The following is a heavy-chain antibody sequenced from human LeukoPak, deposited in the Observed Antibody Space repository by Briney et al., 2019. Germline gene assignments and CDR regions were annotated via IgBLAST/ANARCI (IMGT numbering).Heavy chain of an antibody. Sequence: ASVKVSCKASGYTFTSHSINWVRQAPGQGLEWMGWINMNTGNPTYAQGFAGRFVFSLDTSASTAYMQIISLRAEDTAVYYCARDRSIVHFDFWGQGTLVTASS. CDR3: ARDRSIVHFDF. CDR1: GYTFTSHS. D-gene: IGHD3-16*02. V-gene: IGHV7-4-1*02. J-gene: IGHJ4*02. CDR2: INMNTGNP.